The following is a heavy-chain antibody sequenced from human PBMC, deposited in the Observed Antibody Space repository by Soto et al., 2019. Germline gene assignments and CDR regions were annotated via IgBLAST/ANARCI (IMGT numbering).Heavy chain of an antibody. Sequence: QVQLVQSGAEVRRPGSSVRVSCKASGGTFSSSTISWVRQAPGQGLEWVGGITPIFGKANYAQKFQCSVTITADESTSTAYMERSSLRSEDTALYFCARGWGSDSTTYYYAYWGQGTSVTVSS. CDR3: ARGWGSDSTTYYYAY. V-gene: IGHV1-69*01. CDR1: GGTFSSST. J-gene: IGHJ1*01. D-gene: IGHD3-22*01. CDR2: ITPIFGKA.